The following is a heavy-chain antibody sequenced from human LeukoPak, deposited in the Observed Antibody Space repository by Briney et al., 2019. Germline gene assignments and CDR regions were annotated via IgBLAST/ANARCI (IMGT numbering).Heavy chain of an antibody. CDR2: ISYDGSNK. V-gene: IGHV3-30*04. CDR3: ASAGRYFDWWLDY. D-gene: IGHD3-9*01. J-gene: IGHJ4*02. Sequence: GGSLRLSCAASGFTFSSYAMHWVRQAPGKGLEWVAVISYDGSNKYYADSVKGRFTISRDNSKNTLYLQMNSPRAEDTAVYYCASAGRYFDWWLDYWGQGTLVTVSS. CDR1: GFTFSSYA.